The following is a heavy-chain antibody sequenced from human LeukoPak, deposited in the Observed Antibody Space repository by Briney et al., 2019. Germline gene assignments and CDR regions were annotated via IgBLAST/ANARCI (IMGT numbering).Heavy chain of an antibody. V-gene: IGHV3-30*18. CDR1: GFTFSSYG. J-gene: IGHJ4*02. Sequence: GGSLRLSCAASGFTFSSYGMHWVRQAPGKGLEWVAVISYDGSNKYYADSVKGRFTISRDNSDNTVYLQMSGLRAEDTAVYHCAKGTGDTGYYFDKWGQGTLVTVSS. D-gene: IGHD1-1*01. CDR3: AKGTGDTGYYFDK. CDR2: ISYDGSNK.